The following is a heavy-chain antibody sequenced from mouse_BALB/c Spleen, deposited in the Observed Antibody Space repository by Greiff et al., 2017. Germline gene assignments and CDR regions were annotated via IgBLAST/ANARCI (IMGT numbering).Heavy chain of an antibody. CDR2: ISYSGST. J-gene: IGHJ3*01. D-gene: IGHD1-2*01. V-gene: IGHV3-2*02. CDR1: GYSITSDYA. CDR3: ARGVHYYGYFAY. Sequence: VQLKESGPGLVKPSQSLSLTCTVTGYSITSDYAWNWIRQFPGNKLEWMGYISYSGSTSYNPSLKSRISITRDTSKNQFFLQLNSVTTEDTATYYCARGVHYYGYFAYWGQGTLVTVSA.